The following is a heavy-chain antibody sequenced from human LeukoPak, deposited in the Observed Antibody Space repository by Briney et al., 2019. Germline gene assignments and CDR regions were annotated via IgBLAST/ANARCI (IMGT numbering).Heavy chain of an antibody. J-gene: IGHJ4*02. Sequence: ASVKVSCKASGYTFTSYYIHWVRHAPGQGLEWMGIINPSGGSTTYAQKFQGRVTMTRDTSTSTVYMELSSLRSEDTAVYYCARDTEDFDYWGQGTLVTVSS. CDR2: INPSGGST. CDR1: GYTFTSYY. CDR3: ARDTEDFDY. V-gene: IGHV1-46*01.